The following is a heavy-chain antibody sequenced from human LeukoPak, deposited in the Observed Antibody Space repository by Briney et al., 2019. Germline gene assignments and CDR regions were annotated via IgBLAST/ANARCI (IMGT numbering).Heavy chain of an antibody. Sequence: GASVKVSCKASGYTFTSYGISWVRQAPGQGLEWMGWISAYNGNTNYAQKLQGRVTMTRNTSISTAYMELSSLRSEDTAVYYCARGRFSHGSGSYKKIFDYWGQGTLVTVSS. D-gene: IGHD3-10*01. V-gene: IGHV1-18*01. CDR3: ARGRFSHGSGSYKKIFDY. J-gene: IGHJ4*02. CDR2: ISAYNGNT. CDR1: GYTFTSYG.